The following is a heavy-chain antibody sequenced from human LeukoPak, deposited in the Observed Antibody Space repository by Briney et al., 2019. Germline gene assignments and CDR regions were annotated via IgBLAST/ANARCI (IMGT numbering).Heavy chain of an antibody. V-gene: IGHV4-34*01. CDR2: INHSGST. D-gene: IGHD4-17*01. CDR3: ARVGTYGDFSDY. CDR1: GGSFSGYY. Sequence: SETLSLTCAVSGGSFSGYYWSWVRQPPGKGLERIGEINHSGSTKYNPSFKSRVTISVDTSKNQFSLKLSSVTAADTAVYYCARVGTYGDFSDYWGQGTLVTVSS. J-gene: IGHJ4*02.